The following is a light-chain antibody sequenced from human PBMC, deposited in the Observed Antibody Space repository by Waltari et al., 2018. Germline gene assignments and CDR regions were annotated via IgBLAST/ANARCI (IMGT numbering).Light chain of an antibody. Sequence: DIQMAPSPSSLSASVGDRVTITCRASQSIDSYLNWYQQKPGKAPKLLIYAASTLQSGVPSRFSGSGSGTDFTLTISSLQPEDFATYYCQQSDSIPPQFTFGPGTKVDIK. V-gene: IGKV1-39*01. CDR1: QSIDSY. J-gene: IGKJ3*01. CDR3: QQSDSIPPQFT. CDR2: AAS.